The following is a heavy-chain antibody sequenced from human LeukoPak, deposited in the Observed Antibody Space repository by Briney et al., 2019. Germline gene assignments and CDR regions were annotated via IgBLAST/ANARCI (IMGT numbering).Heavy chain of an antibody. V-gene: IGHV3-66*01. CDR1: GFTVSSNY. J-gene: IGHJ3*02. CDR3: ARGGGIQLWSDAFDI. D-gene: IGHD5-18*01. Sequence: GGSLRLSCAASGFTVSSNYMSWVRQAPGKGLEWVSVIYSGGSTYYADSVKGRLTISRDNSKNTLYLQMNSLRAEDTAVYYCARGGGIQLWSDAFDIWGQGTMVTVSS. CDR2: IYSGGST.